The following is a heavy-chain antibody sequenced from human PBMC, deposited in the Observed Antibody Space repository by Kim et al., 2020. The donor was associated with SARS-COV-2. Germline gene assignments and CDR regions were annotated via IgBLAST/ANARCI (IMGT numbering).Heavy chain of an antibody. CDR1: GFMFSTYS. CDR3: AAEYSTFGQPHYSF. Sequence: GGSLRLSCAASGFMFSTYSMSWVRQTPGKGLEWVAPIRPGGVPTYSASLQGRFVVSRDNSKNSLHLQMNSLTAEDTARCFCAAEYSTFGQPHYSFWGQGTLVTVSS. CDR2: IRPGGVPT. D-gene: IGHD6-13*01. J-gene: IGHJ4*01. V-gene: IGHV3-23*01.